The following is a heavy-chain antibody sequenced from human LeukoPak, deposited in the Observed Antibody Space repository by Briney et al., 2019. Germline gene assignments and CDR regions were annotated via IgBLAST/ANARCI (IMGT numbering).Heavy chain of an antibody. V-gene: IGHV3-21*01. CDR2: ISSSSDYI. Sequence: GFLRLSCAASGFPFSSYSMNWVRPAPGKGLEWVSSISSSSDYIYYTDSVKGRFTISRDNAKNSLYLQMNSLRAEDTAVYYCARVNCGGDCYIDYWGQGTLVTVSS. CDR1: GFPFSSYS. J-gene: IGHJ4*02. CDR3: ARVNCGGDCYIDY. D-gene: IGHD2-21*01.